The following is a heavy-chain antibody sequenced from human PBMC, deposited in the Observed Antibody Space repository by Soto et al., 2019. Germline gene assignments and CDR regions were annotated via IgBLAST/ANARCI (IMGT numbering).Heavy chain of an antibody. D-gene: IGHD3-16*02. CDR2: INHSGSP. CDR1: GGSFSGYY. CDR3: AREGGYDYVWGSYRPLPLDY. J-gene: IGHJ4*02. V-gene: IGHV4-34*01. Sequence: SETLSLTCAVYGGSFSGYYWSWIRQPPGKXLEWIGEINHSGSPNYNPSLKSRVTISVDTSKNQFSLKLSSVTAADTAVYYCAREGGYDYVWGSYRPLPLDYWGQGILVTV.